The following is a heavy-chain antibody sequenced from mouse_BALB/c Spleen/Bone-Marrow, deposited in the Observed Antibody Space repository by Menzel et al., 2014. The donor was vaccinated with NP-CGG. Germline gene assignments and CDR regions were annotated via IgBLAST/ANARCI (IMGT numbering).Heavy chain of an antibody. Sequence: QVQLQQSGAELVKPWALVKLSFKAFVYTFTCYRLHWVKLRPGQGFEWIGEINPSNGDTNYNEKFKRKATLTVDKSSSTAYMQLSSLTSEDSAVYYCTNYGYDWGQGTTLTVSS. CDR1: VYTFTCYR. J-gene: IGHJ2*01. CDR2: INPSNGDT. D-gene: IGHD1-2*01. CDR3: TNYGYD. V-gene: IGHV1S16*01.